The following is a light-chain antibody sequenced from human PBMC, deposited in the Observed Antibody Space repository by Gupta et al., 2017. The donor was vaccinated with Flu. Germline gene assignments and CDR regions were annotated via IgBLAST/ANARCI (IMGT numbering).Light chain of an antibody. CDR2: EGS. V-gene: IGLV2-23*01. CDR3: CSYAGSRRV. CDR1: SSDVGSYNL. Sequence: QSALTQPASVSGSPGQSITISSTGTSSDVGSYNLVSWYQQHPGKAPKLMIYEGSKRPSGVSNRFSGSKSGNTASLTISGLQAEDEADYYCCSYAGSRRVFGTGTKVTVL. J-gene: IGLJ1*01.